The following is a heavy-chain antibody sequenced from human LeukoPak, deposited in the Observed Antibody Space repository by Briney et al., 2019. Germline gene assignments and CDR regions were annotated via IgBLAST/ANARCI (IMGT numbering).Heavy chain of an antibody. D-gene: IGHD3-9*01. CDR3: AGGTPVLRYFDWFLYGMDV. Sequence: ASVKVSCKASGYTFTSYDINWVRQATGQGLEWMGWMNPNSGNTGYAQKFQGRVTMTRNTSISTAYMELSSLRSEDTAVYYCAGGTPVLRYFDWFLYGMDVWGQGTTVTVSS. CDR1: GYTFTSYD. V-gene: IGHV1-8*01. CDR2: MNPNSGNT. J-gene: IGHJ6*02.